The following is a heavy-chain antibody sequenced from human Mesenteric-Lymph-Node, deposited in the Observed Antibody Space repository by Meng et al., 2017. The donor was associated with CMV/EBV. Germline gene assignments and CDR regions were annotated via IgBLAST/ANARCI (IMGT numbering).Heavy chain of an antibody. CDR3: ARHRDPLLSSPFDF. Sequence: GESLKISCKGSGYSFTSYWIGWVRQMPGKGLEWMGIIYPGDSDTRYSPSFQGQVTISADKSINSTFLQWYSLRASDTAIYYCARHRDPLLSSPFDFWGQGTLVTVSS. V-gene: IGHV5-51*01. CDR2: IYPGDSDT. CDR1: GYSFTSYW. J-gene: IGHJ4*02. D-gene: IGHD3-16*02.